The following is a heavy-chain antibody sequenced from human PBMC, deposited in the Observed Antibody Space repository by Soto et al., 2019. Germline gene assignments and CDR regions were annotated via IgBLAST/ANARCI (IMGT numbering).Heavy chain of an antibody. J-gene: IGHJ5*02. V-gene: IGHV1-69*13. D-gene: IGHD5-12*01. CDR3: ASCGYSGCDEGYNWFDP. CDR1: GGTFSSYA. CDR2: IIPIFGTA. Sequence: GASVKVSCKASGGTFSSYAISWVRQAPGQGLEWMGGIIPIFGTANYAQKFQGRVTITADESTSTAYMELSSLRSEDTAVYYCASCGYSGCDEGYNWFDPWGQGTLVTVSS.